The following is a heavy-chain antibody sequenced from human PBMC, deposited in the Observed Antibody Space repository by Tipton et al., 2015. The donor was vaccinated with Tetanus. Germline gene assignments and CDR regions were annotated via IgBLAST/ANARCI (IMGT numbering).Heavy chain of an antibody. J-gene: IGHJ3*02. D-gene: IGHD3-10*01. CDR2: IYYSGST. CDR3: ARVSQFGGEPAAFDI. CDR1: GGSISSGGYY. V-gene: IGHV4-31*03. Sequence: TLSLTCTVSGGSISSGGYYWSWIRQHPGKGLEWIGYIYYSGSTYYNPSLKSRVTISVDTSKNQFSLKLSSVTAADTAVYYCARVSQFGGEPAAFDIWGQGTMVTASS.